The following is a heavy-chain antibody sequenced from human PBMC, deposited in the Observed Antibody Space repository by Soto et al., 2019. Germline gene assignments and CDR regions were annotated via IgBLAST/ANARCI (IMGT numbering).Heavy chain of an antibody. J-gene: IGHJ4*02. CDR3: ARGRDLDIHYSDRSGYYTDY. V-gene: IGHV4-31*03. CDR1: GDSTSSGGYY. Sequence: QVQLQESGPGLVKPSQTLSLTCTVSGDSTSSGGYYWGWIRQYPGKGLEWIGYIFYRGTTFYNPSLKSRVTISVDTANNQFSLKLSSVTAADTAVYYCARGRDLDIHYSDRSGYYTDYWGQGTLVTVSS. CDR2: IFYRGTT. D-gene: IGHD3-22*01.